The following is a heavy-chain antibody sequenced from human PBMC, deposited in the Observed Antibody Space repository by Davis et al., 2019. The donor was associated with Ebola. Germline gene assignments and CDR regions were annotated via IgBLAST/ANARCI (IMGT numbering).Heavy chain of an antibody. CDR3: ARVPSDFWSGSSFDY. V-gene: IGHV5-51*01. D-gene: IGHD3-3*01. CDR1: GYSFTSYW. CDR2: IYPGDSDT. J-gene: IGHJ4*02. Sequence: GESLKISCKGSGYSFTSYWIGWVRQMPGKGLEWMGIIYPGDSDTRYSPSFQGQVTISADKSISTAYLQWSSLKASDTAMYYCARVPSDFWSGSSFDYWGQGTLVTVSS.